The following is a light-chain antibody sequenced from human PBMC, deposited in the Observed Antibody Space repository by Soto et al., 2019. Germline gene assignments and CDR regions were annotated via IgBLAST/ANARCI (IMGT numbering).Light chain of an antibody. CDR1: QSVSSNY. J-gene: IGKJ1*01. V-gene: IGKV3-20*01. CDR3: QHYGSSIKT. CDR2: GAS. Sequence: ETVLTQFPGTLSLSPGERATLSCRASQSVSSNYLAWYQQRPGQPPNLLIFGASNRAPGIPDRFSGSGSGTDFTLTISRLVPEDFAVYYCQHYGSSIKTFGQGTKVDI.